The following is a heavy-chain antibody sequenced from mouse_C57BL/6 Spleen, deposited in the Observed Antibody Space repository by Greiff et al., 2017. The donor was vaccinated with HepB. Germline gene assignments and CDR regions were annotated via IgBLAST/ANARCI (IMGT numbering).Heavy chain of an antibody. J-gene: IGHJ3*01. Sequence: EVKLVESGPGLVKPSQSLSLTCSVTGYSITSGYYWNWIRQFPGNKLEWMGYISYDGSNNYNPSLKNRISITRDTSKNQFFLKLNSVTTEDTATYYCARGGGDYYAWFAYWGQGTLVTVSA. CDR2: ISYDGSN. D-gene: IGHD1-1*01. CDR1: GYSITSGYY. V-gene: IGHV3-6*01. CDR3: ARGGGDYYAWFAY.